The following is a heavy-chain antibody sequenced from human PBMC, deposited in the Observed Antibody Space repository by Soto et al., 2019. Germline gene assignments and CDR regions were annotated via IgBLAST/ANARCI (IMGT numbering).Heavy chain of an antibody. D-gene: IGHD3-22*01. CDR2: INHSGST. V-gene: IGHV4-34*01. CDR3: ATYYYDSSGYYYHFDY. J-gene: IGHJ4*02. Sequence: SETLSLTCAVYGGSFSGYYWSWIRQPPGKGLEWIGEINHSGSTNYNPSLKSRVTISVDTSKNQFSLKLSSVTAADTAVYYCATYYYDSSGYYYHFDYWGQGTLVTVSS. CDR1: GGSFSGYY.